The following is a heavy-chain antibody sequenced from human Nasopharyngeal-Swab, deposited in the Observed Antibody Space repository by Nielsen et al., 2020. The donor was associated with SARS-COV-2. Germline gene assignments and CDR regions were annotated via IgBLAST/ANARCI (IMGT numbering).Heavy chain of an antibody. V-gene: IGHV1-69*06. D-gene: IGHD3-22*01. J-gene: IGHJ5*02. CDR3: ARVPYYYDSSVVWFDP. Sequence: WVRQAPGQRLEWMGGIIPIFGTANYAQKVQGRVKITADKSTSTAYMELSSLRSEDTAVYYCARVPYYYDSSVVWFDPWGQGTLVTVSS. CDR2: IIPIFGTA.